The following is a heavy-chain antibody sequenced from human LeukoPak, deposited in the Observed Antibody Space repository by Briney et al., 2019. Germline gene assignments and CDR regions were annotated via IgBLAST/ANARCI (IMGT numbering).Heavy chain of an antibody. Sequence: GGSLRLSCAASGFTFSSYAMTWVRQAPGKGLEWVSTVSASDGTTYYADSVKGRFTVSRDNSKNTLYLQTNSLTAEDTAVYYCAKDLTVDTAMIGDAFDIWGQGTMVTVSS. CDR2: VSASDGTT. D-gene: IGHD5-18*01. CDR3: AKDLTVDTAMIGDAFDI. J-gene: IGHJ3*02. CDR1: GFTFSSYA. V-gene: IGHV3-23*01.